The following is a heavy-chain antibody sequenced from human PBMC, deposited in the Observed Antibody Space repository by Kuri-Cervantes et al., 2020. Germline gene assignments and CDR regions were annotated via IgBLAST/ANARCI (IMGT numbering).Heavy chain of an antibody. V-gene: IGHV1-2*02. CDR2: INPNSGGT. CDR3: ARGEWHSSGWYALDW. CDR1: GYTFTGYY. J-gene: IGHJ4*02. Sequence: ASVKVSCKASGYTFTGYYMHWVRQAPGQGLEWMGWINPNSGGTNYAQKVQGRVTMTRDTSISTAYMELSSLRSEDTAVYYCARGEWHSSGWYALDWWGQGTLVTVSS. D-gene: IGHD6-19*01.